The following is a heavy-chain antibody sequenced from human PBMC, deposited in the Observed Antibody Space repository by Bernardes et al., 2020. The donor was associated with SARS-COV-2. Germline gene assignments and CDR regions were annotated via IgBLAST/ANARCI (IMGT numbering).Heavy chain of an antibody. CDR3: AKDLYGEYDDGDYDY. J-gene: IGHJ4*02. D-gene: IGHD4-17*01. Sequence: GGSLRLSCAASGFTFSSYAMSWVRQAPGKGLEWVSAISSSGSNTYYADSVKGRFTISRDNSKNTLYLQMNSLRAEDTAVYYSAKDLYGEYDDGDYDYWGQGTLVTVSS. V-gene: IGHV3-23*01. CDR2: ISSSGSNT. CDR1: GFTFSSYA.